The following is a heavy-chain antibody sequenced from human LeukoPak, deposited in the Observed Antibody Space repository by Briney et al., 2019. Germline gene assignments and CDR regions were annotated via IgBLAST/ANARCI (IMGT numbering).Heavy chain of an antibody. D-gene: IGHD2-2*01. Sequence: ASVKVSCKASGYTFTSYAMHWVRQAPGQRLEWMGWINAGNGNTKYSQKFQGRVTITRDTSASTAYMELSSLRSEDTAVYYCARVDGDIVVVPAAMYHGMDVWGQGTTVTVSS. CDR1: GYTFTSYA. CDR3: ARVDGDIVVVPAAMYHGMDV. J-gene: IGHJ6*02. CDR2: INAGNGNT. V-gene: IGHV1-3*01.